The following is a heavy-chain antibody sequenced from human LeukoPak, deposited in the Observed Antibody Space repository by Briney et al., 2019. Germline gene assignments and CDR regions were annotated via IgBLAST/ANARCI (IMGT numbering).Heavy chain of an antibody. V-gene: IGHV3-64*01. D-gene: IGHD5-12*01. CDR2: ISSNGGST. J-gene: IGHJ4*02. CDR1: GFTFSSYA. Sequence: GGSLRLPCAASGFTFSSYAMHWVRQAPGKGLEYVSAISSNGGSTYYANSVKGRFTISRDNSKNTLYLQMGSLRAEDMAVYYCARDLLGGYDYWGQGTLVNVSS. CDR3: ARDLLGGYDY.